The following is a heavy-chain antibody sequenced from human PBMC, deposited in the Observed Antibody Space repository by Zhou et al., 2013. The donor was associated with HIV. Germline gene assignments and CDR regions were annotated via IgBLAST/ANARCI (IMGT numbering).Heavy chain of an antibody. D-gene: IGHD3-16*01. Sequence: QVQLVQSGAEVKKPGASVKISCKASGYTFTSYYMHWVRQAPGQGLEWMGIINPSGGSTTYAQKFQGRVTMTRDTSTSTVYMELNSLRSEDTAVYYCARASVEMSTWGAFDIWGQGTVVTVSS. CDR2: INPSGGST. J-gene: IGHJ3*02. CDR3: ARASVEMSTWGAFDI. CDR1: GYTFTSYY. V-gene: IGHV1-46*01.